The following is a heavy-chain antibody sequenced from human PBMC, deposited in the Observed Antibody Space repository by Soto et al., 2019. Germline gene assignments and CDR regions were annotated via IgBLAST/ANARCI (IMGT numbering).Heavy chain of an antibody. CDR3: STGRSSNYH. V-gene: IGHV3-15*04. Sequence: EVQLVESGGGLVKPGGSLGLSCAASGFNFINTWMSWVRQAPGKGLEWVGRIESKADGGTTDYAAPVKGRFTISRDDSKNTLFLQMDSLKTEDTAVYYCSTGRSSNYHWGQGTLVTVSS. D-gene: IGHD2-2*01. J-gene: IGHJ4*02. CDR1: GFNFINTW. CDR2: IESKADGGTT.